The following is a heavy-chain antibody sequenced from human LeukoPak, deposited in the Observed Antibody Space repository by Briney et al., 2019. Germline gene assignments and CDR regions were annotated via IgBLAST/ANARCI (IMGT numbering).Heavy chain of an antibody. CDR3: AREVAGTLNFDY. J-gene: IGHJ4*02. Sequence: TSETLSLTCTVSGGSISSYYWSWLRQPPGKGLEWIGYIYYTGGSTNYNPSLKSRVTISGDASKRQFSLKVSSVTAADTAVYYCAREVAGTLNFDYWGQGTLVTVSS. CDR1: GGSISSYY. V-gene: IGHV4-59*01. CDR2: IYYTGGST. D-gene: IGHD6-19*01.